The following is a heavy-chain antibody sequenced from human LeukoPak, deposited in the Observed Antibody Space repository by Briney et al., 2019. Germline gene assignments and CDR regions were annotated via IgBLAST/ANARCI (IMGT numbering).Heavy chain of an antibody. CDR2: IYYSGST. V-gene: IGHV4-39*01. CDR3: ARQRRIPPKYGDEFDY. CDR1: GGSISSSSYY. J-gene: IGHJ4*02. Sequence: PSETLSLTCTVSGGSISSSSYYWGWIRQPPGKGLEWIGSIYYSGSTYYNPSLKSRVTISVDTSKNQFSLKLSSVTAADTAVYYCARQRRIPPKYGDEFDYWGQGTLVTVSS. D-gene: IGHD4-17*01.